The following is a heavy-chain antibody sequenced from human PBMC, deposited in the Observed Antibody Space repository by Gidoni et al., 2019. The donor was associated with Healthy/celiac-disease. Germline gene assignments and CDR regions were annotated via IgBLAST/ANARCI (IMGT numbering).Heavy chain of an antibody. J-gene: IGHJ5*02. V-gene: IGHV4-4*07. CDR3: ARDRITMVRENWFDP. CDR2: IYTSGST. CDR1: GGSISSYY. Sequence: QVQLQESGPGLVKPSETLSLTCTVSGGSISSYYWSWIRQPAGKGLEWIGRIYTSGSTNYNPSLKSRVTMSVDTSKNQFSLKLSSVTAADTAVYYCARDRITMVRENWFDPWGQGTLVTVSS. D-gene: IGHD3-10*01.